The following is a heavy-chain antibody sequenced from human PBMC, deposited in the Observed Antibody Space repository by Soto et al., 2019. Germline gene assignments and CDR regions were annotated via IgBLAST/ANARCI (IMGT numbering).Heavy chain of an antibody. Sequence: QVQLQQWGAGLLKPSETLSLTCAVYGGSFSGFYWSWIRQPPGKGLEWIGESNHVGSTNYNPSRKSXXAXPXXPSKNQFSLRLPSATAADTAVYYCARVLTAGVTPDWGQGTLVIVSS. CDR2: SNHVGST. D-gene: IGHD5-18*01. CDR1: GGSFSGFY. J-gene: IGHJ4*02. V-gene: IGHV4-34*01. CDR3: ARVLTAGVTPD.